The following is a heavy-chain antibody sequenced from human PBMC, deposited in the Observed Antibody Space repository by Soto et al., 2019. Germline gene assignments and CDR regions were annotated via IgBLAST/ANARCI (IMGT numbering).Heavy chain of an antibody. CDR2: ISAYNGNT. V-gene: IGHV1-18*01. Sequence: ASVKVSCKASGYTFTSYGISWVRQAPGQGLEWMGWISAYNGNTNYAQKLQGRVTMTTDTSTSTAYMELRSLRSDDTAVYYCARVGTFSYYDFWSGSLNWFDPWGRGTLVTVSS. CDR3: ARVGTFSYYDFWSGSLNWFDP. CDR1: GYTFTSYG. D-gene: IGHD3-3*01. J-gene: IGHJ5*02.